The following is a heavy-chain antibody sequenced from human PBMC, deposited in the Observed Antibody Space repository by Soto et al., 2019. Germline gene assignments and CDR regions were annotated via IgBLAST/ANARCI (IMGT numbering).Heavy chain of an antibody. CDR3: AKAYSNSWPNDWFDP. CDR2: ITGSGAGS. D-gene: IGHD6-13*01. CDR1: GFTFSSYA. J-gene: IGHJ5*02. V-gene: IGHV3-23*01. Sequence: EVQLLESGGGWLQPGGSLRLSCEASGFTFSSYARNWVRQAPGKGLEWVSGITGSGAGSYYSDSVKGRFTISRDNSKNTLYLQMNSLRAEDTAVYYCAKAYSNSWPNDWFDPWGQGTLVTVSS.